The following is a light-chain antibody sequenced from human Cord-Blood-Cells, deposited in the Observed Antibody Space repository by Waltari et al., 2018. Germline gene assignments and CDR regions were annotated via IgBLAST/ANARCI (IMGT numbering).Light chain of an antibody. Sequence: DIQLTQSPYFLSASVGDRVTITCRASQGISSYLAWYQQKPGQAPKLLIYAASTLQSGIPSRFSGSGSGTEFTFTISRPQPEDFATYYSQQLNSYPYSFGQATNLEIK. J-gene: IGKJ2*03. CDR3: QQLNSYPYS. CDR2: AAS. V-gene: IGKV1-9*01. CDR1: QGISSY.